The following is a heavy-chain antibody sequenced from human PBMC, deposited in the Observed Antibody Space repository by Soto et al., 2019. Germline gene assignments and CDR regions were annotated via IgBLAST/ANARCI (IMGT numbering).Heavy chain of an antibody. V-gene: IGHV3-15*07. D-gene: IGHD2-21*01. J-gene: IGHJ4*01. CDR2: VKSKNDGGTT. CDR1: GFTFSNAW. CDR3: TTDSYIASIRVRFDY. Sequence: GGSLRLSCAASGFTFSNAWINWVRQAPGKGLEWVGRVKSKNDGGTTDFAAPVKGRFAISRDDSKNMVYLEMNSLQTEDTAIYYCTTDSYIASIRVRFDYWGHGTLVTVSS.